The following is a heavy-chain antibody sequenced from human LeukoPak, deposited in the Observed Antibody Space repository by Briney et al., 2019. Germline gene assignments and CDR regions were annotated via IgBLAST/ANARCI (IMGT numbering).Heavy chain of an antibody. CDR2: IYYSGST. V-gene: IGHV4-30-4*01. D-gene: IGHD3-22*01. CDR1: GGSISSGDYY. J-gene: IGHJ5*02. Sequence: SETLSLTCTVSGGSISSGDYYWSWIRQPPGKGLEWIGYIYYSGSTYYNPSLKSRVTISVDTSKNQFSLKLSSVTAADTAVYYCARMRITMIVVGALDPWGRGTLVTVSS. CDR3: ARMRITMIVVGALDP.